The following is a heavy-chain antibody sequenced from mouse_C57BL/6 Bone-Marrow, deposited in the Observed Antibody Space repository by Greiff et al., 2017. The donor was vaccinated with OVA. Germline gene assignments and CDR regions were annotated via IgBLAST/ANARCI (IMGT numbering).Heavy chain of an antibody. CDR2: IRNKANNHAT. Sequence: EVQGVESGGGLVQPGGSMKLSCAASGFTFSDAWMDWVRQSPEKGLEWVAEIRNKANNHATYYAESVKGRFTISRDDSKGSVYLQMNSLRAEDTGIYYCTYGERVTTYFDYWGQGTTLTVSS. D-gene: IGHD2-2*01. J-gene: IGHJ2*01. CDR1: GFTFSDAW. CDR3: TYGERVTTYFDY. V-gene: IGHV6-6*01.